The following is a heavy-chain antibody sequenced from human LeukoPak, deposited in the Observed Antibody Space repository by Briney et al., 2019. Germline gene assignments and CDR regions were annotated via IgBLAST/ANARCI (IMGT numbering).Heavy chain of an antibody. CDR1: GYTFTSYA. J-gene: IGHJ3*02. V-gene: IGHV7-4-1*02. CDR2: INTNTGNP. Sequence: ASVKVSCKASGYTFTSYAMNWVRQAPGQGLEWMGWINTNTGNPTYAQGFTGRFVFSLDTSVSTAYLQISSLKAEDTAVYYCAGGVRDFWSGYLPGGAFDIWGQGTMVTVSS. CDR3: AGGVRDFWSGYLPGGAFDI. D-gene: IGHD3-3*01.